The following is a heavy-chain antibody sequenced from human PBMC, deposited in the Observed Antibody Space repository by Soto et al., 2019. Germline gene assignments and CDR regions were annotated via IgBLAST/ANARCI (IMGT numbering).Heavy chain of an antibody. V-gene: IGHV1-69*01. Sequence: QVQLVQAGAEVKKPGSSVKVSCKASGGTFSSYAISWVRQAPGQGLEWMGGIIPIFGTANYAQKFQGRVTITADESTSTAYMELSSLRSEDTAVYYCARSYYYDSSGYHPSPNYYFDYWGQGTLVTVSS. CDR2: IIPIFGTA. CDR3: ARSYYYDSSGYHPSPNYYFDY. J-gene: IGHJ4*02. CDR1: GGTFSSYA. D-gene: IGHD3-22*01.